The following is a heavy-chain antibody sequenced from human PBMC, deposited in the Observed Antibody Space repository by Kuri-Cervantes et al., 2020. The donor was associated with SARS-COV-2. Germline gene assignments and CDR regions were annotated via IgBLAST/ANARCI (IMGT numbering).Heavy chain of an antibody. Sequence: GGSLRLSCAASGFTFSSYGMHWVRQAPGKGLEWVAFIRYDGSNKYYADSVKGRFTISRDNSKNTLYLQMNSLRAEDTAVYYCARDRYDSSGWVYFQHWGQGTLVTVSS. J-gene: IGHJ1*01. CDR1: GFTFSSYG. D-gene: IGHD3-22*01. CDR3: ARDRYDSSGWVYFQH. V-gene: IGHV3-30*02. CDR2: IRYDGSNK.